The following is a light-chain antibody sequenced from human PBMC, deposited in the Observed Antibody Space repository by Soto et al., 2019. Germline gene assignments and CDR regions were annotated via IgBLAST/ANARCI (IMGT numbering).Light chain of an antibody. CDR3: SSYTSYSPLAV. CDR2: EVS. CDR1: SSDVGGYDY. J-gene: IGLJ2*01. Sequence: QSVLTQPPSASGSPGQSVAISCTGTSSDVGGYDYVSWYQRHPGKAPQLIIYEVSKRPSGVPDRFSGSKSGNTASLTVSGLQAEDEADYYCSSYTSYSPLAVFGGGTKLTVL. V-gene: IGLV2-8*01.